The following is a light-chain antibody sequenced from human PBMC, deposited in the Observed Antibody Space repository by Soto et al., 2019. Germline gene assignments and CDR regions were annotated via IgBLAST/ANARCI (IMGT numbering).Light chain of an antibody. CDR2: SNT. CDR1: TSNIGSNS. V-gene: IGLV1-44*01. J-gene: IGLJ2*01. Sequence: QSVLTQPPSASAPPGQRVTISCSGSTSNIGSNSVNWYQQPPGTAPKLLLYSNTQRPSGVPDRFSGSKSGTSASLAISGLQSDDESTYYCATWDDSLNVWLFGGGTQLTVL. CDR3: ATWDDSLNVWL.